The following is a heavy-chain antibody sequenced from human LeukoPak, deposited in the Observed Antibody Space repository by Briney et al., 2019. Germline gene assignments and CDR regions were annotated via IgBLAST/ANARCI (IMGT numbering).Heavy chain of an antibody. V-gene: IGHV3-11*04. CDR3: ASNRAGAGMFTAVDY. Sequence: GGSLSLSCAASGFPFSDYYMSWIRQAPGKGLEWVSYISSSGSTIYHADSVKGRFTISRDNAKNSLYLQMNSLRAEDTAVYYCASNRAGAGMFTAVDYWGQGTLVTVSS. D-gene: IGHD3-10*02. CDR1: GFPFSDYY. J-gene: IGHJ4*02. CDR2: ISSSGSTI.